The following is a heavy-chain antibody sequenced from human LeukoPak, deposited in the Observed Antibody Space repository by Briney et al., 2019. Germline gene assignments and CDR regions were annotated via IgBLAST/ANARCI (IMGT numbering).Heavy chain of an antibody. J-gene: IGHJ4*02. V-gene: IGHV3-11*01. CDR3: ARDSSGSRDY. D-gene: IGHD6-19*01. Sequence: GGSLRLSCAASGFTFSNAWMSWVRQAPGKGLEWVSYISSSGSTIYYADSVKGRFTISRDNAKNSLYLQMNSLRAEDTAVYYCARDSSGSRDYWGQGTLVTVSS. CDR1: GFTFSNAW. CDR2: ISSSGSTI.